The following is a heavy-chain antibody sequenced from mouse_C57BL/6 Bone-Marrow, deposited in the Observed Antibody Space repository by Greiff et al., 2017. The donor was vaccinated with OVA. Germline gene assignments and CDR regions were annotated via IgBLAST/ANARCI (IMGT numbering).Heavy chain of an antibody. CDR1: GFTFSSYG. V-gene: IGHV5-6*01. J-gene: IGHJ2*01. CDR2: ISSGGSYT. Sequence: EVKLMESGGDLVKPGGSLKLSCAASGFTFSSYGMSWVRQTPDKRLEWVATISSGGSYTYYPDSVKGRFTISRDNAKNTLYLQMSSLKSEDTAMYYCARPITTVYFDYWGQGTTLTVSS. CDR3: ARPITTVYFDY. D-gene: IGHD1-1*01.